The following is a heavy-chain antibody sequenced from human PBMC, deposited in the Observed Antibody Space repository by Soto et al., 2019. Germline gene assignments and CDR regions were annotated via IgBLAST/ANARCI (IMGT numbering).Heavy chain of an antibody. D-gene: IGHD1-20*01. CDR1: GYSFTSYW. V-gene: IGHV5-10-1*03. CDR3: ARRPTNPTAIIGRTEFEY. J-gene: IGHJ4*02. Sequence: EVQLVQSGAEVREPGESLRISCQASGYSFTSYWITWVRQIPGKGLEWMGRIAPSASYANYNPSFQGHVTISADKSISTAYLQWSRLEASDTARYYCARRPTNPTAIIGRTEFEYCGQGTLITVSS. CDR2: IAPSASYA.